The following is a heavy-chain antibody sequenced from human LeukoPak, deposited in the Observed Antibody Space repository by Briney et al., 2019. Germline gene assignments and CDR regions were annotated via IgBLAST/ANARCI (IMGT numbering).Heavy chain of an antibody. V-gene: IGHV3-15*01. CDR2: IKSKTDGGTT. D-gene: IGHD3-22*01. CDR3: TTDQPTYDSSSHFDY. J-gene: IGHJ4*02. Sequence: GGSLRLSCAASGFTFSNAWMSWVRQAPGKGLEWVGRIKSKTDGGTTDYAAPVKGRFTISRDDSKNTLYLQMNSLKTEDTAVYYCTTDQPTYDSSSHFDYWGQGTLVTVSS. CDR1: GFTFSNAW.